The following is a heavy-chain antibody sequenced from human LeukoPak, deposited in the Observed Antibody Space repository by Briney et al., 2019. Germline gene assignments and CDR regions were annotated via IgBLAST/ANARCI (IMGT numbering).Heavy chain of an antibody. V-gene: IGHV3-30*18. CDR1: GFTFSSYG. CDR2: ISYDGSNK. CDR3: AKVSNYYGFPDY. Sequence: GGSLRLSCAASGFTFSSYGMHWVRQAPGKGLEWVAVISYDGSNKYYADSVKGRFTISRDNSKNTLYLQMNNLRTEDTALYYCAKVSNYYGFPDYWGQGTLVTVSS. D-gene: IGHD1-26*01. J-gene: IGHJ4*02.